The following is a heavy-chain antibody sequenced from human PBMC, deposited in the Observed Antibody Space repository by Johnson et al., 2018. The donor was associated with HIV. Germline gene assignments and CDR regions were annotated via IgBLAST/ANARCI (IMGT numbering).Heavy chain of an antibody. Sequence: VLLVESGGGLVQPGGSLTLPCVASGYSFSHYWMSWVRQAPGQGQEWVANINQDGSEKYYVDSVKGRFTISRDSSKNTLYLQMNSLRVEDTAVYYCAREATMVREVNDGFDIWGQGTMVTVSS. CDR2: INQDGSEK. V-gene: IGHV3-7*05. J-gene: IGHJ3*02. CDR3: AREATMVREVNDGFDI. CDR1: GYSFSHYW. D-gene: IGHD3-10*01.